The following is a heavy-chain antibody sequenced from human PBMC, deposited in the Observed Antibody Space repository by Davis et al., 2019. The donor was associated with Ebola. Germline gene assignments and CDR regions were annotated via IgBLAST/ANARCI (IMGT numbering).Heavy chain of an antibody. V-gene: IGHV1-18*04. Sequence: ASVKVSCKASGYTFTGYYMHWVRQAPGQGLEWMGWISAYNGNTNYAQKLQGRVTMTTDTSTSTAYMELRSLRSDDTAVYYCARVPGTVVTPGAFDIWGQGTMVTVSS. CDR1: GYTFTGYY. D-gene: IGHD4-23*01. CDR2: ISAYNGNT. CDR3: ARVPGTVVTPGAFDI. J-gene: IGHJ3*02.